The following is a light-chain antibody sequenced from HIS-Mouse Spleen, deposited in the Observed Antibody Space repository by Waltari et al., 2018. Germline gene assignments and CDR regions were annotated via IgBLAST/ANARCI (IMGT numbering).Light chain of an antibody. J-gene: IGLJ2*01. CDR3: YSTDSSGNHRV. CDR1: ALPTKY. Sequence: SYELTQPPSVSVSPGQTARITCSGDALPTKYAYWYQQKSGKAPVLVIYEDSKRPSGIPDRFSGSSSGTMATLTISGAQVEDEADYYCYSTDSSGNHRVFGGGTKLTVL. CDR2: EDS. V-gene: IGLV3-10*01.